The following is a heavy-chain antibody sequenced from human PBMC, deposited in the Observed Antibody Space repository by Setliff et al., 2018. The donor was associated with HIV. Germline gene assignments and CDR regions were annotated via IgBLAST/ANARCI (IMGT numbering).Heavy chain of an antibody. J-gene: IGHJ3*02. CDR2: INPNSGGT. D-gene: IGHD5-12*01. CDR1: GYTFTGYY. Sequence: GASVKVSCKASGYTFTGYYMHWVRQAPGQGLEWMGWINPNSGGTNYEQKFQGWVTMTRDTSISTAYMELSRLRSDDTAVYYCARGRSTISSPELDAFDIWGQGTMVTVSS. CDR3: ARGRSTISSPELDAFDI. V-gene: IGHV1-2*04.